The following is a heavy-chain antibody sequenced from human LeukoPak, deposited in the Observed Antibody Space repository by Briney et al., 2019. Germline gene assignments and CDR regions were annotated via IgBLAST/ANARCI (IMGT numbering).Heavy chain of an antibody. CDR2: INAGNGNT. D-gene: IGHD2-2*01. J-gene: IGHJ3*02. CDR1: GYTFTSYA. V-gene: IGHV1-3*01. CDR3: AKSIVVVPAAMDI. Sequence: ASVKVSCKASGYTFTSYAMHWVRQAPGQRLEWMGWINAGNGNTKYSQKFRGRVTITRDTSASTAYMELSSLRSEDTAVYYCAKSIVVVPAAMDIWGQGTMVTVSS.